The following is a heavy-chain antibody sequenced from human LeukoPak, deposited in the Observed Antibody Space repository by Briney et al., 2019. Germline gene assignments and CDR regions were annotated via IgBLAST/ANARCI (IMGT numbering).Heavy chain of an antibody. D-gene: IGHD6-19*01. J-gene: IGHJ5*02. CDR1: GGSFSGYY. CDR2: INHSGST. CDR3: ARARKTNRIAVAGTVWFDP. V-gene: IGHV4-34*01. Sequence: PSETLSLTCAVYGGSFSGYYWSWIRQPPGKGLEWIGEINHSGSTNYNPSLKSRVTISVDTSKNQFSLKLSSVTAADTAVYYCARARKTNRIAVAGTVWFDPWGQGTLVTVSS.